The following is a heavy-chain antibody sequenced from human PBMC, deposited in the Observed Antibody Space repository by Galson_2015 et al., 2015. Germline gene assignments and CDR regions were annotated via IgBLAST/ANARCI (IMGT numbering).Heavy chain of an antibody. J-gene: IGHJ4*02. CDR3: ARHWSGNDCHSVY. Sequence: SLRLSCAASGFIFNNYEMNWVRQAPGKGLEWVSYISTIGSTIYYADSVKGRFTISRDNAKNSLFLQMNGLRAEDTAVYYCARHWSGNDCHSVYWGQGTLVTVSS. CDR1: GFIFNNYE. D-gene: IGHD3-3*01. V-gene: IGHV3-48*03. CDR2: ISTIGSTI.